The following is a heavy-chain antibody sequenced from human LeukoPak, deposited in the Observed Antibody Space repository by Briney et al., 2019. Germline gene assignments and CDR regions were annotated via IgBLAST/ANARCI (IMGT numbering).Heavy chain of an antibody. CDR2: IIPIFGTA. Sequence: ASVKVSCKASGGTFISYAISWVRQAPGQGLEWMGGIIPIFGTANYAQKFQGRVTITTDESTSTAYMELSSLRSEDTAVYYCARVPGSSTSLNWFDPWGQGTLVTVSS. CDR1: GGTFISYA. J-gene: IGHJ5*02. V-gene: IGHV1-69*05. CDR3: ARVPGSSTSLNWFDP. D-gene: IGHD2-2*01.